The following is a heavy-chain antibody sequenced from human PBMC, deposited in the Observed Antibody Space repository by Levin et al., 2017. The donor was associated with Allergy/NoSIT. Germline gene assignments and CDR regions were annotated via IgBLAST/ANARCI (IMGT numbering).Heavy chain of an antibody. CDR1: GYTFGSYY. V-gene: IGHV1-46*01. Sequence: PTASVKVSCKASGYTFGSYYMHWVRQAPGQGLEWMGIIDPSGGNTSYTQKFQGRVTMTRDTSTSTVYMELSSLRSEDTAVYYCARDLTNSYYESSGSLGHWGQGTLVTVSS. CDR3: ARDLTNSYYESSGSLGH. J-gene: IGHJ4*02. D-gene: IGHD3-22*01. CDR2: IDPSGGNT.